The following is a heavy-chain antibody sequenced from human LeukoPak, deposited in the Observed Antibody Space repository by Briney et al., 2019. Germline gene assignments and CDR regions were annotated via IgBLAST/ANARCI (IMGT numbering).Heavy chain of an antibody. J-gene: IGHJ4*02. D-gene: IGHD1-26*01. CDR2: IIPIFGTA. CDR1: GGTFTSYA. Sequence: SVKVSCKASGGTFTSYAISWVRQAPGQGLEWMGGIIPIFGTANYAQKFQGRVTITADESTSTAYMELSSLRSEDTAVYYCARDGAIVGATTQSRHFDYWGQGTLVTVSS. CDR3: ARDGAIVGATTQSRHFDY. V-gene: IGHV1-69*13.